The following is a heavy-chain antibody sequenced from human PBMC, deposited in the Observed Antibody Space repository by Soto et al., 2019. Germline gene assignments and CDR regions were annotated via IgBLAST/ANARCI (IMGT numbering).Heavy chain of an antibody. Sequence: QVQLVQSGAEVKKPGSSVKVSCKASGGTFSSYTISWVRQAPGQGLEWMGRIIPILGIANYAQKFQGRVTITADKSTSTAYMELSSLRSEDTAVYYCARGWGGYSYGPNDYWGQGTLVTVSS. V-gene: IGHV1-69*02. CDR3: ARGWGGYSYGPNDY. J-gene: IGHJ4*02. CDR2: IIPILGIA. D-gene: IGHD5-18*01. CDR1: GGTFSSYT.